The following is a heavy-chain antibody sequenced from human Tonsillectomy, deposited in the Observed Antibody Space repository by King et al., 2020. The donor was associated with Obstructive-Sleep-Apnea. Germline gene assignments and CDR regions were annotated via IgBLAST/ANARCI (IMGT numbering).Heavy chain of an antibody. J-gene: IGHJ3*01. V-gene: IGHV3-48*04. CDR2: ISSSTSTI. CDR3: ATGGPDAFDF. Sequence: VQLVESGGGLVQPGGSLRLSCAASGITFSIYSMNWGRQAPGKGLEWVSYISSSTSTIYYADSVKGRFTISRDNTKNSLYLQNNSLRAEDTAVYYCATGGPDAFDFWGRGTMVTVSS. CDR1: GITFSIYS. D-gene: IGHD3-16*01.